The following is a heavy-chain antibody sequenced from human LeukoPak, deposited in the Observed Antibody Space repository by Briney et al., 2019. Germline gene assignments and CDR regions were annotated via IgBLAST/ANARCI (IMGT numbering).Heavy chain of an antibody. Sequence: GGSLRLSCAASGFTFRSYWMSWVRQAPGKGLEWVANIKQDGSEKYCVDSVKGRFTISRDNAKNSLYLQMNSLRAEDTAVYYCASFIRQQLVHTDFDYWGQGTLVTVSS. CDR2: IKQDGSEK. J-gene: IGHJ4*02. CDR3: ASFIRQQLVHTDFDY. V-gene: IGHV3-7*02. D-gene: IGHD6-13*01. CDR1: GFTFRSYW.